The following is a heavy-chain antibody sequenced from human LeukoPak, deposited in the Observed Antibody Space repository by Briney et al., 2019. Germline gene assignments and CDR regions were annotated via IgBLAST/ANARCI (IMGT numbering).Heavy chain of an antibody. CDR3: ARGCYDFWSGYYSPPYFDY. CDR1: GGSISSHY. Sequence: NTSETLSLTCTVSGGSISSHYWSWIRQPPGKGLEWIGYIYYSGSTNYNPSLKSRVTISVDTSKNQFSLKLSSVTAADTAVYYCARGCYDFWSGYYSPPYFDYWGQGTLVTVSS. V-gene: IGHV4-59*11. CDR2: IYYSGST. D-gene: IGHD3-3*01. J-gene: IGHJ4*02.